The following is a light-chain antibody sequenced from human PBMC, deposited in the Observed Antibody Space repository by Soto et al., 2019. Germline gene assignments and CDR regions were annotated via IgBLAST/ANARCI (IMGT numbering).Light chain of an antibody. CDR1: QNIRNW. CDR2: GAS. J-gene: IGKJ2*01. Sequence: DTQMTQSPSIVSASVGDRVTITCRASQNIRNWLAWYQQKPGKAPKVLIYGASNLESGVPSRFSGRGSGTEFTLTISSLQPDDFATYYCQQYDGHFGQGTKVEIK. V-gene: IGKV1-5*01. CDR3: QQYDGH.